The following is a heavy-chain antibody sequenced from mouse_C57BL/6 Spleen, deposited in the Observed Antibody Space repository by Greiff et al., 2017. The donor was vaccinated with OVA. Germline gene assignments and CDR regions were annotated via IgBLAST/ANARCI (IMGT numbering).Heavy chain of an antibody. V-gene: IGHV7-3*01. CDR2: IRNKANGYTT. J-gene: IGHJ3*01. D-gene: IGHD1-1*01. CDR3: ARFGSSSLAY. Sequence: EVKVVESGGGLVQPGGSLSLSCAASGFTFTDYYMSWVRQPPGKALEWLGFIRNKANGYTTEYSASVKGRFTISRDNSQSILYLQMNALRAEDSATYYCARFGSSSLAYWGQGTLVTVSA. CDR1: GFTFTDYY.